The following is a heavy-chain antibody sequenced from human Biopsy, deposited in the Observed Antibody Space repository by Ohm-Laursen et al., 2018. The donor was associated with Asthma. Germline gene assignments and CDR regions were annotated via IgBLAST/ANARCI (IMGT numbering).Heavy chain of an antibody. CDR2: TNSVFGTT. J-gene: IGHJ4*02. V-gene: IGHV1-69*13. D-gene: IGHD2-2*01. CDR1: GGTFNTYV. Sequence: SVKDSCKSLGGTFNTYVIGWVRQAPGQGLEWIGGTNSVFGTTTYPQKFQDRVTITADDSTSTVYMELSSLRSEDTAVYYCARKAGSCISRTCYSLDFWGQGTLVTVSS. CDR3: ARKAGSCISRTCYSLDF.